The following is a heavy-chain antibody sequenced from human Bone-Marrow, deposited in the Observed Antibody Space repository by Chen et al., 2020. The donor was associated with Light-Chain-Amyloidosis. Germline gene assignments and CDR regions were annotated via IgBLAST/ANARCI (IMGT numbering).Heavy chain of an antibody. CDR2: ITHSGSI. CDR3: VRDTYDSSTYYTYRSMDV. J-gene: IGHJ6*02. CDR1: GGSFSDYS. D-gene: IGHD3-22*01. Sequence: QVQLQQWGAGLLKPSETLSLTCAVYGGSFSDYSWTWIRQSPGTGLEWIGKITHSGSIKYNPSLKSRVTMSVDTSKNQFSLKMNSVTAADTAVYYCVRDTYDSSTYYTYRSMDVWGQGTTVTVSS. V-gene: IGHV4-34*01.